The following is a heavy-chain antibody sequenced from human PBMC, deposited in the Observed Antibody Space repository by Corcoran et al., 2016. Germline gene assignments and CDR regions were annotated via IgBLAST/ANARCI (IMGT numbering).Heavy chain of an antibody. J-gene: IGHJ6*02. CDR2: IYWNDDK. CDR3: AHRRGSSNVYHYVMDV. Sequence: QITLKESGPTLVKPTQTLTLTCTFSGFSLSTSGVGVGWIRQPPGKALEWLALIYWNDDKRYSPSLKSRLTITKDTSKNQVVLTMTNMDPVDTATYYCAHRRGSSNVYHYVMDVWGQGTTVTVSS. D-gene: IGHD6-13*01. CDR1: GFSLSTSGVG. V-gene: IGHV2-5*01.